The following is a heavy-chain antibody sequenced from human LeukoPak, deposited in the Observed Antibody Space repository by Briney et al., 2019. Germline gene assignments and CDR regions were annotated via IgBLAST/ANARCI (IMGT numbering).Heavy chain of an antibody. CDR3: AREPMDGMDV. CDR2: IYTSGST. J-gene: IGHJ6*02. V-gene: IGHV4-61*02. D-gene: IGHD2-8*01. Sequence: PSQTLSLTCTVSGGSISSGSYYWSWIRQPAGKGLEWIGRIYTSGSTNYNPSLKSRVTISVDTSKNQFSLKLSSVTAADTAVYYCAREPMDGMDVWGQGTTVTVSS. CDR1: GGSISSGSYY.